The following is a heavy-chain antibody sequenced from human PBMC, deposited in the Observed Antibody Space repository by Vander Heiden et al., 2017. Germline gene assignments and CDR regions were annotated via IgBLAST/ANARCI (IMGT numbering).Heavy chain of an antibody. CDR2: ISWNSGSI. CDR3: AKGDYYDSSGPAY. Sequence: EVQLVESGGGLVQPGRSLRLSCAASGFTFDDYAMHWVRQAPGKGLGWVSGISWNSGSIGYADSVKGRFTISRDNAKNSLYLQMNSLRAEDTALYYCAKGDYYDSSGPAYWGQGTLVTVSS. V-gene: IGHV3-9*01. D-gene: IGHD3-22*01. J-gene: IGHJ4*02. CDR1: GFTFDDYA.